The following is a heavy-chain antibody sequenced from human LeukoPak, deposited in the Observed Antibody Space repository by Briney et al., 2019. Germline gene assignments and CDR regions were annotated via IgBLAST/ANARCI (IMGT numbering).Heavy chain of an antibody. J-gene: IGHJ4*02. CDR3: ARGVYIAAAQYGY. CDR1: GGSISNYY. V-gene: IGHV4-59*01. Sequence: SETLSLTCTVSGGSISNYYWSWIRQPPGKGLEWIGYTYYSGTTNYNPSLKSRVTISVDTSKNQFSLKLNSVTAADTAVYYCARGVYIAAAQYGYWGQGTLVTVSS. D-gene: IGHD6-13*01. CDR2: TYYSGTT.